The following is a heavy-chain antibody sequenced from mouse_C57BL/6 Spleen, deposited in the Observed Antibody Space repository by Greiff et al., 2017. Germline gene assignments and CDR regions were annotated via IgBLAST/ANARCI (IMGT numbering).Heavy chain of an antibody. V-gene: IGHV2-6*03. J-gene: IGHJ4*01. D-gene: IGHD1-1*01. CDR3: ARSYGRSYDYAMDY. CDR1: GFSLTSYG. CDR2: IWSDGST. Sequence: VMLVESGPGLVAPSQSLSITCTVSGFSLTSYGVHWVRQPPGKGLEWLVVIWSDGSTTYNSALKSRLSISKDNSKSQVFLKMNSLQTDDTAMYYCARSYGRSYDYAMDYWGQGTSVTVSS.